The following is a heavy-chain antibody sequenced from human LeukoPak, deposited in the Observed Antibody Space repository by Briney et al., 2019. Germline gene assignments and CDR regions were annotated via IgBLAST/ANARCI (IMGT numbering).Heavy chain of an antibody. V-gene: IGHV4-34*01. Sequence: PSETLSLTCAVYGGSFSGYYWSWIRQPPGKGLEWIGEINHSGSTNYNPSLKSRVTISVDTSKNQFSLKLSSVTAADTAVYYCARDPGARGNRFEPWGQGTLVTVSS. CDR3: ARDPGARGNRFEP. CDR2: INHSGST. J-gene: IGHJ5*02. CDR1: GGSFSGYY. D-gene: IGHD1-26*01.